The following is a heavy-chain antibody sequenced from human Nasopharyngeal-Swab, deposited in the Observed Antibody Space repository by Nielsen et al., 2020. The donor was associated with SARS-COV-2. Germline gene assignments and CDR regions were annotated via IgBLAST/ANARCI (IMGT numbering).Heavy chain of an antibody. J-gene: IGHJ4*02. V-gene: IGHV1-2*06. CDR3: ARGRVPTEDY. Sequence: WVRQAPGQGLEWMGRINPNSGGTNYAQKFQGRVTMTRDTSISTAYMEPSRLRSDDTAVYYCARGRVPTEDYWGQGTLVTVSS. CDR2: INPNSGGT. D-gene: IGHD2-2*01.